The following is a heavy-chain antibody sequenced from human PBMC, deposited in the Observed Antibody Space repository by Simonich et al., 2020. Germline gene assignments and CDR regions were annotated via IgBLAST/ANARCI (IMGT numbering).Heavy chain of an antibody. CDR1: GFTFSSYA. CDR3: ARDGERYCGGDCYSYFDY. V-gene: IGHV3-30*07. D-gene: IGHD2-21*02. Sequence: QVQLVESGGGVVQPGRSLRLSCAASGFTFSSYAMHWVRQAPGKGLEWVAVISYYESNKYYADSVKGRFTISRDNSKNTLYLQMNSLRAEDTAVYYCARDGERYCGGDCYSYFDYWGQGTLVTVSS. J-gene: IGHJ4*02. CDR2: ISYYESNK.